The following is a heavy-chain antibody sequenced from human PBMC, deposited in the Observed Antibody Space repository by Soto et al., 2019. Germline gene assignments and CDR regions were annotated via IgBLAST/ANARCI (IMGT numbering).Heavy chain of an antibody. CDR1: GFTFSDYY. V-gene: IGHV3-11*01. Sequence: QVQLVESGGGLVKPGGSLRLSCGASGFTFSDYYMSWIRQAPGKGLERDSDISSSGSTIYYADAVKGRFSVSRDNAKNSRHLQMISLRAEDTAVYSCARQLTSLWSGYYGFRGGGLRYWGQGTLVTVSS. J-gene: IGHJ4*02. CDR2: ISSSGSTI. D-gene: IGHD3-3*01. CDR3: ARQLTSLWSGYYGFRGGGLRY.